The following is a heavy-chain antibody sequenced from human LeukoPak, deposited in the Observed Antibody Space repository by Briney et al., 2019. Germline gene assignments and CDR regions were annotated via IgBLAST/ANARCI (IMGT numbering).Heavy chain of an antibody. CDR2: ISYDGSHK. CDR3: ARGLVYCGGDCLPNFDY. Sequence: GGSLRLSCAASGFGFSNYDMHWVRQVPGKGLEWVAIISYDGSHKSYADSVKGRFTISRDNSKNTLYLQMNSLRAEDTAVYYCARGLVYCGGDCLPNFDYWGQGTLVTVSS. D-gene: IGHD2-21*02. CDR1: GFGFSNYD. J-gene: IGHJ4*02. V-gene: IGHV3-30*19.